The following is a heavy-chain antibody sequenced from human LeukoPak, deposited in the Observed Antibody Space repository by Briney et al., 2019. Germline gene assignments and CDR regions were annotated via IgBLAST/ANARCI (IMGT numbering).Heavy chain of an antibody. Sequence: SETLSLTCTVSGGSISSSSYYWGWIRQSPGTGLEWIGSIYYSGTTYYNPSLKSRVTISIDTSKNQFSLKLSSVTAADTAVYYCARDVALTMVRGVITNWFDPWGQGTLVTVSS. CDR3: ARDVALTMVRGVITNWFDP. D-gene: IGHD3-10*01. CDR2: IYYSGTT. V-gene: IGHV4-39*07. J-gene: IGHJ5*02. CDR1: GGSISSSSYY.